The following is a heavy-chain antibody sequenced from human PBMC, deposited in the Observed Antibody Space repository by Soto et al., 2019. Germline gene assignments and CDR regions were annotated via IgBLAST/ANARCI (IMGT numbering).Heavy chain of an antibody. D-gene: IGHD5-18*01. CDR3: ARGGPIWLEMATIDY. V-gene: IGHV4-59*01. Sequence: SETLSLTCTVSGGSISSYYWSWIRQPPGKGLEWIGYIYYSGSTNYNPSLKSRVTISVDTSKNQFSLKLSSVTAADTAVYYCARGGPIWLEMATIDYWRQGTLVTVSS. J-gene: IGHJ4*02. CDR2: IYYSGST. CDR1: GGSISSYY.